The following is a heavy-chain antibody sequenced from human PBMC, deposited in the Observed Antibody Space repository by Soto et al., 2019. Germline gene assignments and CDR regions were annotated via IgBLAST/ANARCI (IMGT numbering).Heavy chain of an antibody. CDR1: GYTFTSYG. CDR3: ARDSDYYDSSGYYPGYYGMDV. CDR2: ISAYNGNT. D-gene: IGHD3-22*01. Sequence: SVQVSCKASGYTFTSYGIIWVRQAPGQGLEWMGWISAYNGNTNYAQKLQGRVTMTTDTSTSTAYMELRSLRSDDTAVYYCARDSDYYDSSGYYPGYYGMDVWGQGTTVNVSS. J-gene: IGHJ6*02. V-gene: IGHV1-18*01.